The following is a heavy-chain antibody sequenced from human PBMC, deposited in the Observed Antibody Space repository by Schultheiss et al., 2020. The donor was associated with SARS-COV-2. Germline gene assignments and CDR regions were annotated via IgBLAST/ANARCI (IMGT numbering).Heavy chain of an antibody. Sequence: GGSLRLSCAASGFTFSSYAMSWVRQAPGKGLEWVSAISGSGGSTYYADSVKGRFTISRDNAKNSLFLQMDSLTAEDTAVYYCAKEHSSGPFFDYWGQGTLVTVSS. D-gene: IGHD3-22*01. CDR1: GFTFSSYA. CDR3: AKEHSSGPFFDY. J-gene: IGHJ4*02. V-gene: IGHV3-23*01. CDR2: ISGSGGST.